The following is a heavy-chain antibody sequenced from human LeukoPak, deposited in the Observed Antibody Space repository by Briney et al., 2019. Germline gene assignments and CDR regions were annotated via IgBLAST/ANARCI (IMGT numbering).Heavy chain of an antibody. CDR2: ISSDGSST. V-gene: IGHV3-74*01. CDR1: GFSFSSYW. CDR3: ARVRSGYYFDY. D-gene: IGHD2-21*01. Sequence: GGSLGLSCAASGFSFSSYWMDWVRQAPGKGLVWVSRISSDGSSTYYADSVEGRFTISRDNAKNTLYLQMNSLRAEDTAVYYCARVRSGYYFDYWGRGTLVTVSS. J-gene: IGHJ4*02.